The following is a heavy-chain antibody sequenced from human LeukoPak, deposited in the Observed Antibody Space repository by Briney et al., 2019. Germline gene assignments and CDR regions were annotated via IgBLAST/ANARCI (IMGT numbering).Heavy chain of an antibody. CDR3: ARDTYNWNVDAFDP. CDR2: IYHSGST. CDR1: GGSISSSNW. J-gene: IGHJ5*02. V-gene: IGHV4-4*02. D-gene: IGHD1-20*01. Sequence: SETLSLTCAVSGGSISSSNWWSWVRQPPGKGLEWIGEIYHSGSTNYNPSLKSRVTISVDKSKNQFSLKLSSVTAADTAIYYCARDTYNWNVDAFDPWGQGTLVTVSS.